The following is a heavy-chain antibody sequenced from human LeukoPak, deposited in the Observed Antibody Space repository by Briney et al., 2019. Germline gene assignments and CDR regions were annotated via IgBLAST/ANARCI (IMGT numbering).Heavy chain of an antibody. CDR2: INQDGSQK. J-gene: IGHJ4*02. Sequence: GGSLRLSCGASGFTFSTYWMSGVRQAPGKGLEWVANINQDGSQKYYVDSVKGRFTISRDNAKNSLYLQMNSLRAEDTAVYYCARDLIGYSAYWGQGTLVTVSS. D-gene: IGHD1-26*01. CDR1: GFTFSTYW. CDR3: ARDLIGYSAY. V-gene: IGHV3-7*05.